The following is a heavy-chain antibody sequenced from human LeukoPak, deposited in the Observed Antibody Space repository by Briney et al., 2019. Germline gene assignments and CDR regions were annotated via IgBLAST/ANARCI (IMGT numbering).Heavy chain of an antibody. CDR3: TITVTDLYYFDY. CDR1: GFAFSGST. J-gene: IGHJ4*02. D-gene: IGHD4-17*01. Sequence: GGSLRLSCAASGFAFSGSTLHWVRQASGKGLEWVGRIRTKANNNATAYTASVKGRFTISRDDSKNTAYLQMSSLKSEDTAVYYCTITVTDLYYFDYCGQGTLVTVSS. V-gene: IGHV3-73*01. CDR2: IRTKANNNAT.